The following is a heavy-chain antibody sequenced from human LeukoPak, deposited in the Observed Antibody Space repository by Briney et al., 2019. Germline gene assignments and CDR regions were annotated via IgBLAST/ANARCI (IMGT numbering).Heavy chain of an antibody. CDR2: ISGSGGST. CDR1: GFSFSSFS. D-gene: IGHD3-22*01. Sequence: PGGSLRLSCAASGFSFSSFSMNWVRQAPGKGLEWVSAISGSGGSTYYADSVKGRFTISRDNSKNTLYLQMNSLRAEDTAVYYCTTDVTYYDSSGYYIDYWGQGTLVTVSS. V-gene: IGHV3-23*01. J-gene: IGHJ4*02. CDR3: TTDVTYYDSSGYYIDY.